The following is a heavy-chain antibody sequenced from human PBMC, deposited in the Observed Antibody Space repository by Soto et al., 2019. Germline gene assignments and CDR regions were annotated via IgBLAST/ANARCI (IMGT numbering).Heavy chain of an antibody. D-gene: IGHD7-27*01. CDR3: ARERPLGNHDAFDI. V-gene: IGHV1-69*12. Sequence: QVQLVQSGAEVKKPGSSVKVACKASGGTFSSYAISWVRQAPGQGLEWMGGIIPIFGTANYAQKFQGRVTITADESTSTAYMELSSLRSEDTAVYYCARERPLGNHDAFDIWGQGPMVTVSS. CDR2: IIPIFGTA. J-gene: IGHJ3*02. CDR1: GGTFSSYA.